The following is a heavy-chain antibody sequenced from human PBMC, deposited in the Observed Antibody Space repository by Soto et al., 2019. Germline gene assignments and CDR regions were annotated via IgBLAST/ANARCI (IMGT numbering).Heavy chain of an antibody. J-gene: IGHJ4*02. D-gene: IGHD1-26*01. CDR3: ASSSVGATRRYYFDY. CDR2: IYYSGST. CDR1: GGSISSGGYY. V-gene: IGHV4-31*03. Sequence: SETLSLTCTVSGGSISSGGYYWSWIRQHPGKGLEWIGYIYYSGSTYYNPSLKSRVTISVDTSKNQFSLKLSSVTAADTAVCYCASSSVGATRRYYFDYWGQGTLVTVSS.